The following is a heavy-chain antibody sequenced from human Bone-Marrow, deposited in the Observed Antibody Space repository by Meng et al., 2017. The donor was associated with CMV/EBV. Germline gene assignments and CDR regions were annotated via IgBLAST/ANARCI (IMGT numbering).Heavy chain of an antibody. Sequence: GESLKISCAASGFTFSSYEMNWVRQAPGKGLEWVSSISSSSSYIYYADSVKGRFTISRDNAKNSLYLQMNSLRAEDTAVYYCARDKDDILTGLGWSYYYYGMDVWGQGTTVTVSS. CDR2: ISSSSSYI. CDR3: ARDKDDILTGLGWSYYYYGMDV. V-gene: IGHV3-21*01. J-gene: IGHJ6*02. CDR1: GFTFSSYE. D-gene: IGHD3-9*01.